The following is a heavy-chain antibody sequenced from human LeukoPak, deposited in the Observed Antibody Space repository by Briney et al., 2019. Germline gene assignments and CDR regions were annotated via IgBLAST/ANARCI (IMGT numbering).Heavy chain of an antibody. D-gene: IGHD1-26*01. J-gene: IGHJ4*02. CDR3: ARYSQRQGDLHY. Sequence: QAGGSLRLSCAASGFTFSSYSMNWVRQAPGKGLEWVANIKEDGSEKYYVDSVKGRFTISRDNAKNSLYLQMNSLRDEDTAVYYCARYSQRQGDLHYWGQRTLVTVSS. CDR1: GFTFSSYS. V-gene: IGHV3-7*01. CDR2: IKEDGSEK.